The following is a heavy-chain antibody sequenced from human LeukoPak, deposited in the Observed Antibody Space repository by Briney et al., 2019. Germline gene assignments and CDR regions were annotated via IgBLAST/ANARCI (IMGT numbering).Heavy chain of an antibody. D-gene: IGHD2-15*01. CDR2: ISSSGSPI. CDR3: AKAPVTSCRGAFCYPFDY. Sequence: PGGSLRLSCATSGFTFSDYYMSWIRQAPGKGLEWVSYISSSGSPIYYAASVRGRFTISRDTSRSTLYLQMNSLRAEDAAVYYCAKAPVTSCRGAFCYPFDYWGQGTLVTVSS. J-gene: IGHJ4*02. V-gene: IGHV3-11*01. CDR1: GFTFSDYY.